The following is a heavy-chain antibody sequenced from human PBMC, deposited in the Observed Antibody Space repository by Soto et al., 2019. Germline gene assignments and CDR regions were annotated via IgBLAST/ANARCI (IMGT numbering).Heavy chain of an antibody. V-gene: IGHV1-3*01. CDR2: INAGNGNT. CDR1: GYTFTSYA. J-gene: IGHJ5*02. CDR3: ARVVGALGHWFDP. Sequence: GASVKVSCKASGYTFTSYAMHWVPQAPGQRLEWMGWINAGNGNTKYSQKFQGRVTITRDTSASAAYMELRSLRSDDTAVYYCARVVGALGHWFDPWGQGTLVTVSS. D-gene: IGHD1-26*01.